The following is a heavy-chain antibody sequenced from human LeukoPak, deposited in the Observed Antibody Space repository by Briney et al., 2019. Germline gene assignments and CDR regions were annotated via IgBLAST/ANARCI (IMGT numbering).Heavy chain of an antibody. V-gene: IGHV4-39*01. J-gene: IGHJ4*02. CDR3: VKSGGYGLIDY. CDR2: IYYTGST. D-gene: IGHD1-26*01. Sequence: SETLSLTCTVSGGSISSSSYYWGWIRQPPGKGLEWIGNIYYTGSTYYNASLQSRVTISIDTSKNQFSLRLNSVAAADTAMYYCVKSGGYGLIDYWGQGTLVTVSS. CDR1: GGSISSSSYY.